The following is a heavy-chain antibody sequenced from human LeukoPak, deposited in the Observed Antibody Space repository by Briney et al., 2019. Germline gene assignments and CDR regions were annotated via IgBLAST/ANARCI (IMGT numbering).Heavy chain of an antibody. CDR3: AREVVAASRYGMDV. J-gene: IGHJ6*02. Sequence: SQTLSLTCTVSGGSISSGGYYWSWIRQHPGKGLEWIGYIYYSRSTYYNPSLKSRVTISVDTSKNQFSLKLSSVTAADTAVYYCAREVVAASRYGMDVWGQGTTVTVSS. CDR2: IYYSRST. CDR1: GGSISSGGYY. D-gene: IGHD2-15*01. V-gene: IGHV4-31*03.